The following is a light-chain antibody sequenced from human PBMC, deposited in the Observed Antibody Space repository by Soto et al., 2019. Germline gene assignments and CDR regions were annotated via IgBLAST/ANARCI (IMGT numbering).Light chain of an antibody. CDR2: EVS. CDR3: TSYAGSNNLV. CDR1: SSDIGGYNY. Sequence: QSVLTQPPSASGSPGQSVTISCTGTSSDIGGYNYVSWYQQHPGKAPKLIIYEVSKRPSGVPDRFSSSKSGNTASLTVSGLQAEDEADYYCTSYAGSNNLVFAGGTKLTVL. J-gene: IGLJ3*02. V-gene: IGLV2-8*01.